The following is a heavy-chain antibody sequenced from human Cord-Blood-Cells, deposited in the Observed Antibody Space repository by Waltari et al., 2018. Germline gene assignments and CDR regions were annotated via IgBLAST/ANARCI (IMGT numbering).Heavy chain of an antibody. CDR2: IYDSGST. J-gene: IGHJ4*02. CDR3: ARNPRHSSGFDY. CDR1: GGSIRSGGYY. D-gene: IGHD6-19*01. V-gene: IGHV4-31*03. Sequence: QVQLQESGPGLVKPSQTLSLTCTVSGGSIRSGGYYWSWTRQHPGKGLEWIGYIYDSGSTYYNPSLKSRVTISVDTSKNQFSLKLSSVTAADTAVYYCARNPRHSSGFDYWGQGTLVTVSS.